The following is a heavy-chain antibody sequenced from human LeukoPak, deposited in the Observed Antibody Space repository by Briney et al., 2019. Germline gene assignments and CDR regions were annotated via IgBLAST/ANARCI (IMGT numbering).Heavy chain of an antibody. CDR2: SSYNGNT. CDR1: GYMFTSYG. CDR3: ARQPLAIDILTGYPKPAWFDP. D-gene: IGHD3-9*01. V-gene: IGHV1-18*01. Sequence: ASVKVSCKASGYMFTSYGVSWVRQAPGQGLEWMGWSSYNGNTNYAQKFQGRVTMTTDTSTGTAFMELRGLTSDDTAVYYCARQPLAIDILTGYPKPAWFDPWGQGTLVTVSS. J-gene: IGHJ5*02.